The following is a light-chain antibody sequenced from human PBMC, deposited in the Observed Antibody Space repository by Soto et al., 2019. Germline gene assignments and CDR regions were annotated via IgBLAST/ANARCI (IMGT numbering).Light chain of an antibody. CDR1: QSVSSS. J-gene: IGKJ4*01. CDR3: QQYNAWPLT. Sequence: EVVMTQSPATLSVSPGERVTLPCKASQSVSSSCAWYQQNPGQAPRLLIYGASTRAAGLPARFSGSGSGTEFTLTINGLQSEDSAVYYCQQYNAWPLTFGGGTKVEIK. V-gene: IGKV3-15*01. CDR2: GAS.